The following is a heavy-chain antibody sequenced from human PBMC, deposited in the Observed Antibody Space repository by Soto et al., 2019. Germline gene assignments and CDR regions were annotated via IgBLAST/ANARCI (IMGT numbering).Heavy chain of an antibody. V-gene: IGHV3-23*01. J-gene: IGHJ4*02. D-gene: IGHD3-9*01. Sequence: PGGSLRLSCAASGFTFSSYAMSWVRQAPGKGLEWVSAMSGSGGSTYYADSVKGRFTISRDNSKNTLYLQVNSMRAEDTAVYYCAKEALLRYFDWLPNQEHWGQGALVTVSS. CDR1: GFTFSSYA. CDR2: MSGSGGST. CDR3: AKEALLRYFDWLPNQEH.